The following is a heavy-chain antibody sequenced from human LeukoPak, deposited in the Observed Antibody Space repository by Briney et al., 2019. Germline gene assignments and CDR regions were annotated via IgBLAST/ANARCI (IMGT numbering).Heavy chain of an antibody. CDR1: GFTFSNYW. Sequence: GGSLRLSCAACGFTFSNYWMTWVRQAPGKGLEWVANIKQDGSERDYVDSVKGRFTISRDDAKNSLYLQMNSMRAEDTAVYYCARGITMANWGQGTLVTVSS. CDR2: IKQDGSER. J-gene: IGHJ4*02. V-gene: IGHV3-7*04. D-gene: IGHD3-10*01. CDR3: ARGITMAN.